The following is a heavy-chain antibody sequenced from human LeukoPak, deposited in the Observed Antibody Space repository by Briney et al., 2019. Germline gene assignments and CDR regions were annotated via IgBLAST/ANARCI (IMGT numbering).Heavy chain of an antibody. D-gene: IGHD6-13*01. CDR3: ARVRGRPIRAAEYYFDY. V-gene: IGHV3-74*01. Sequence: GGSLRLSCAASGFTFSSYWMHWVCQAPGKGLVWVSRINSDGSSTSYADSVKGRFTISRDNAKNTLHLQMNSLRAEDTAVYYCARVRGRPIRAAEYYFDYWGQGTLVTVSS. CDR2: INSDGSST. CDR1: GFTFSSYW. J-gene: IGHJ4*02.